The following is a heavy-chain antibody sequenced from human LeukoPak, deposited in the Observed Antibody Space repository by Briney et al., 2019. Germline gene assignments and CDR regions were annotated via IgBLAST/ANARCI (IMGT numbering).Heavy chain of an antibody. CDR2: IYYSGST. Sequence: SETLSLTCTVSGGSISSSGYYWSWIRQHPGKGLEWIGYIYYSGSTYYNPSLKSRVTISVDTSKNQFSLKLSSVTATDTAVYYCARGVIREYYYDSSGYYYFDYWGQGTLVTVSS. V-gene: IGHV4-31*03. D-gene: IGHD3-22*01. CDR1: GGSISSSGYY. J-gene: IGHJ4*02. CDR3: ARGVIREYYYDSSGYYYFDY.